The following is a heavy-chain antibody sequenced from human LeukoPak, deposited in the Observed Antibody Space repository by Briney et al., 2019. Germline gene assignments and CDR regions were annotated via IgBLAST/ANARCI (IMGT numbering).Heavy chain of an antibody. Sequence: GESLKISCKGSGYSFTSYWIGWVRQMPGKGLEWMGIIYPGDSDTRYSPSFQGQVTISADKSISTAYLQWSSLKASDTAMYYCARRYRSSTSCGYFDYWGQGTLVTVSS. D-gene: IGHD2-2*01. V-gene: IGHV5-51*01. CDR1: GYSFTSYW. CDR2: IYPGDSDT. J-gene: IGHJ4*02. CDR3: ARRYRSSTSCGYFDY.